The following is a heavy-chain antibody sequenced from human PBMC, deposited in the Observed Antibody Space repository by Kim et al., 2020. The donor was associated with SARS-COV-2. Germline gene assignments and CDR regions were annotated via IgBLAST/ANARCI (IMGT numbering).Heavy chain of an antibody. CDR2: IDPSDSYT. CDR1: GYSFTSYW. CDR3: ARRIRAAAPLYYYGMDV. V-gene: IGHV5-10-1*01. Sequence: GESLKISCKGSGYSFTSYWISWVRQMPGKGLEWMGRIDPSDSYTNYSPSFQGHVTISADKSISTAYLQWSSLKASDTAMYYCARRIRAAAPLYYYGMDVWGQGTTVTVSS. J-gene: IGHJ6*02. D-gene: IGHD6-13*01.